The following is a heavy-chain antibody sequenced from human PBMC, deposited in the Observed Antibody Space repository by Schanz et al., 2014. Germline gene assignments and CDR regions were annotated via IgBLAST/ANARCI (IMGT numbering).Heavy chain of an antibody. CDR2: ISGSGGDT. CDR3: AKHVRSLTGNDY. J-gene: IGHJ4*02. D-gene: IGHD3-9*01. Sequence: VQLVESGGGAVQPGRSLRLSCVASGFTFSTYAMSWVRQAPGKGPEWVSTISGSGGDTYPADSVKGRFTISRDNSKNTLYLQINSLRVEDTAVYYCAKHVRSLTGNDYWGQGTLVTVSS. V-gene: IGHV3-23*04. CDR1: GFTFSTYA.